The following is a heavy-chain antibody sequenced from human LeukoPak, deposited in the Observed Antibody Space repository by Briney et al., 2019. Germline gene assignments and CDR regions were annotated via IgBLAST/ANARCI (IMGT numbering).Heavy chain of an antibody. CDR2: INHSGST. D-gene: IGHD3-16*02. CDR3: ARNSFPQVDY. V-gene: IGHV4-34*01. J-gene: IGHJ4*02. Sequence: SETLSLTCAVYGGSFSGYYWSWIRQPPGKGLEWIGEINHSGSTNYNPSLKSRVTISVDTSKNQFSLKLSSVTAADTAVYYCARNSFPQVDYWGQGTLVTVSS. CDR1: GGSFSGYY.